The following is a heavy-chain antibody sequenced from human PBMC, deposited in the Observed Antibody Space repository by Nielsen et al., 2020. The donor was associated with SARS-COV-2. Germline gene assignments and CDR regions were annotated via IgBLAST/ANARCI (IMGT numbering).Heavy chain of an antibody. CDR3: AKVYGDYVGFFDV. CDR1: GFTFDDYA. CDR2: ISWNSVSI. J-gene: IGHJ2*01. V-gene: IGHV3-9*01. Sequence: LSLTCVGSGFTFDDYAMHWVRQAPGKGLEWVSGISWNSVSIDYADSVKGRFTISRDNAKSSLYLQMNSLRAEDTAFYYCAKVYGDYVGFFDVWGRGTLVTVSS. D-gene: IGHD4-17*01.